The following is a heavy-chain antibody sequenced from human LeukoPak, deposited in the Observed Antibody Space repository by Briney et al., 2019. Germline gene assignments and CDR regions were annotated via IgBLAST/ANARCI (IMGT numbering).Heavy chain of an antibody. CDR1: GFTFSSYW. CDR3: ARVRRYYDSSGYYDYYYYGMDV. J-gene: IGHJ6*02. D-gene: IGHD3-22*01. Sequence: GGSLRLSCAASGFTFSSYWMSWVRQAPGKGLEWVVNIKQDGSEKYYVDSVKGRFTISRDNAKNSLYLQMNSLRAEDTAVYYCARVRRYYDSSGYYDYYYYGMDVWGQGTTVTVSS. CDR2: IKQDGSEK. V-gene: IGHV3-7*03.